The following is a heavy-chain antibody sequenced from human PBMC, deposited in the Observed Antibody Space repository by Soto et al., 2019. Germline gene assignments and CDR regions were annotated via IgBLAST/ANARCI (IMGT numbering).Heavy chain of an antibody. Sequence: GGSLRLSCAASGFTFSSYAMSWVRQAPGKGLEWVSAISGSGGSTYYADSVKGRFTISRDNSKNTLYLQMNSLRAEDTAVYYCARGRYCSGGSCYFDYWGQGALVTVSS. D-gene: IGHD2-15*01. CDR3: ARGRYCSGGSCYFDY. J-gene: IGHJ4*02. CDR1: GFTFSSYA. V-gene: IGHV3-23*01. CDR2: ISGSGGST.